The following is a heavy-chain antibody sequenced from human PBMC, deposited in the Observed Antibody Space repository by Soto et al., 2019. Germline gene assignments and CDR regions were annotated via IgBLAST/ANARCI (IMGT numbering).Heavy chain of an antibody. CDR2: IYYSGST. CDR3: ARVINWNYGRAEYYSDY. V-gene: IGHV4-59*01. J-gene: IGHJ4*02. Sequence: QVQLQESGPGLVKPSETLSLTCTVSGGSISSYYWSWIRQPPGKGLEWIGYIYYSGSTNYNPSLKSRVTISVNTSKTPFSLKLSSGTAADTAVYYCARVINWNYGRAEYYSDYWGQGTLVTVSS. D-gene: IGHD1-7*01. CDR1: GGSISSYY.